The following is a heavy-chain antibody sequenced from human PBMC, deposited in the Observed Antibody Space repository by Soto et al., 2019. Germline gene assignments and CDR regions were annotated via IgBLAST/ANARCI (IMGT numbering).Heavy chain of an antibody. Sequence: KQSQTLSLTCTVSGGSISSYYWSWIRQPPGKGLEWIGYIYYSGSTNYNPSLKSRVTISVDTSKNQFSLKLSSVTAADTAVYYCASSPGYSSSRYEGSLNYWGQGTLVTVSS. CDR1: GGSISSYY. CDR2: IYYSGST. D-gene: IGHD6-13*01. CDR3: ASSPGYSSSRYEGSLNY. V-gene: IGHV4-59*01. J-gene: IGHJ4*02.